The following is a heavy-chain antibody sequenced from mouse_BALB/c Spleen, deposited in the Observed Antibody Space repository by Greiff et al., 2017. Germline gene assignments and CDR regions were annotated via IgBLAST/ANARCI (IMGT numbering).Heavy chain of an antibody. J-gene: IGHJ3*01. CDR1: GYSFTGYY. D-gene: IGHD2-4*01. Sequence: EVQLQQSGPELVKPGASVKISCKASGYSFTGYYMHWVKQSHVKSLEWIGRINPYNGATSYNQNFKDKASLTVDKSSSTAYMELHSLTSEDSAVYYCARDYDYDGPGLAYWGQGTLVTVSA. CDR3: ARDYDYDGPGLAY. V-gene: IGHV1-31*01. CDR2: INPYNGAT.